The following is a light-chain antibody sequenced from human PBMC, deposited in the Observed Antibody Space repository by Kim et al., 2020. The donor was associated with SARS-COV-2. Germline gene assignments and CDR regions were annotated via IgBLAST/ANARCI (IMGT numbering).Light chain of an antibody. CDR1: QSVSSSY. V-gene: IGKV3-20*01. CDR3: QQYGSSPPYT. J-gene: IGKJ2*01. CDR2: GAS. Sequence: SPGERATLSGRASQSVSSSYLAWYQQKPGQAPRFLIYGASSRATGIPDRFSGSGSGTDFTLTISRLEPEDFAVYYCQQYGSSPPYTFGQGTKLEI.